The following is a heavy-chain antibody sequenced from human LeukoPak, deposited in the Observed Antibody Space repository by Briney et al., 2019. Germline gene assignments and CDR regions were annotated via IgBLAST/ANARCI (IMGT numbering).Heavy chain of an antibody. CDR2: IGTAGDT. D-gene: IGHD1-14*01. Sequence: GGSLRLSCAASGFTFSTYDMHWVRQATGKGLEWVSAIGTAGDTYYTGSVKGRFTISRENAKISLYLQMNSLRAGDTAVYYCARTSYRARGAQYFDLWGRGTLVTVSS. V-gene: IGHV3-13*04. J-gene: IGHJ2*01. CDR3: ARTSYRARGAQYFDL. CDR1: GFTFSTYD.